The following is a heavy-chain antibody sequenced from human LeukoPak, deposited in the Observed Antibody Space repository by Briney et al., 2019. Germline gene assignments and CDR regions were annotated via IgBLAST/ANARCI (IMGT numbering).Heavy chain of an antibody. Sequence: GGSLRLSCAASGISFSSYGMHWVRQAPGKGLEWVAFLRYDGSDEYYTDSVKGRFSISRDNSKNSLFLQMNSLRAEDTAVYYCAKYGSGWYFDDWGQGTLVTVSS. J-gene: IGHJ4*02. V-gene: IGHV3-30*02. D-gene: IGHD6-19*01. CDR2: LRYDGSDE. CDR3: AKYGSGWYFDD. CDR1: GISFSSYG.